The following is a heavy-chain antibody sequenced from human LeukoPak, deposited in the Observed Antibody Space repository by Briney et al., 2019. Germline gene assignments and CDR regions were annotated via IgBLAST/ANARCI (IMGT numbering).Heavy chain of an antibody. J-gene: IGHJ4*02. Sequence: GGSLRLSCVASGFGFSSYWMHWVRQAPGEGLMWVSRINSGGSGTSYADSVEGRFTISRDNAKDTLYLRMNSLRVEDTAVYYCGSSLGPLTEYWGQGTLVTVSS. CDR2: INSGGSGT. CDR3: GSSLGPLTEY. D-gene: IGHD3-10*01. CDR1: GFGFSSYW. V-gene: IGHV3-74*01.